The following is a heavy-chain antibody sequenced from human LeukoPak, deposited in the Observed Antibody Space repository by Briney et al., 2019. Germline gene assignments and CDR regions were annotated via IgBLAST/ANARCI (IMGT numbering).Heavy chain of an antibody. D-gene: IGHD2-15*01. Sequence: GSLRLSCAASGFTFSSYWMSWVRQAPGKGLEWVANIKQDGSEKYYVDSVKGRFTIPRDNAKNSLYLQMNSLRAEDTAVYYCARDRSRYCSGGSCPRFDPWGQGTLVTVSS. J-gene: IGHJ5*02. CDR2: IKQDGSEK. V-gene: IGHV3-7*01. CDR1: GFTFSSYW. CDR3: ARDRSRYCSGGSCPRFDP.